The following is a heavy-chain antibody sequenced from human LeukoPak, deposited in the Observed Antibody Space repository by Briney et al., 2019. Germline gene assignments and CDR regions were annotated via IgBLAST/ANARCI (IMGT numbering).Heavy chain of an antibody. V-gene: IGHV4-39*07. J-gene: IGHJ3*02. Sequence: SETLSLTCTVSGGSISSSSYYWGWIRQPPGEGLGWIGSIYYGGNTYYNPSLKSRLTMSVDTSKNQFSLKLSSVTAADTAVYYCARDQGYYDSSGYYTDAFDIWGQGTMVTVSS. CDR2: IYYGGNT. CDR3: ARDQGYYDSSGYYTDAFDI. D-gene: IGHD3-22*01. CDR1: GGSISSSSYY.